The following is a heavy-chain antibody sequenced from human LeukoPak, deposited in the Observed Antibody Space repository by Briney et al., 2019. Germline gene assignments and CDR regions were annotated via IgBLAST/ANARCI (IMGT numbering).Heavy chain of an antibody. Sequence: PSETLSVTCTVSSYSISRGYYWGWIRQPPGKGLAWIGSIYHSGSTYYNPSLKSRVTISADTSKNQFSLKLSSVTAADTAVYYCARVGRGTAVAVVDYWGQGTLVTVSS. CDR2: IYHSGST. V-gene: IGHV4-38-2*02. CDR3: ARVGRGTAVAVVDY. J-gene: IGHJ4*02. CDR1: SYSISRGYY. D-gene: IGHD6-19*01.